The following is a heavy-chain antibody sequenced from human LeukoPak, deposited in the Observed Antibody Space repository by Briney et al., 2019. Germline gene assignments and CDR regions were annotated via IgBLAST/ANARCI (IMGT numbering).Heavy chain of an antibody. CDR1: GGTFSSYA. CDR3: RIGSIVVVPAALDVDY. V-gene: IGHV1-69*13. D-gene: IGHD2-2*01. Sequence: SVKVSCKASGGTFSSYAISWVRQAPGQGLEWMGGIIPIFGTANYAQKFQGRVTITADESTSTAYMELSSLRSEDTAVYYCRIGSIVVVPAALDVDYWGQGTLVTVSS. CDR2: IIPIFGTA. J-gene: IGHJ4*02.